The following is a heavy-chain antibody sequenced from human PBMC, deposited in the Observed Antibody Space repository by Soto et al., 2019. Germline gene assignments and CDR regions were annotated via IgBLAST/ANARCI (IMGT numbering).Heavy chain of an antibody. CDR1: GYTFTTYD. Sequence: QVQLVQSGAEVTKPGASVKVSCRASGYTFTTYDINWVRQATGQGLEWMGWMSPNSGATGYAQKFQGRVTMTRDTSISTAYMGLSNLRSEDTAIYYGARGGDAGVDVGGQGTTVTVSS. J-gene: IGHJ6*02. D-gene: IGHD7-27*01. V-gene: IGHV1-8*01. CDR3: ARGGDAGVDV. CDR2: MSPNSGAT.